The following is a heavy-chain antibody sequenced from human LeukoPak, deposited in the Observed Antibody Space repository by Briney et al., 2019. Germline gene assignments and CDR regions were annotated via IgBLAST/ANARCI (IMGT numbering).Heavy chain of an antibody. D-gene: IGHD6-19*01. Sequence: PGGSLRLSFAASGFTFSDYYMSWIRPAPGKGLEWVSYIISSSSYTNYADSVKGRFTISRDNAKNSLYLQMNSLRAEDTAVYYCARVRRSAGQAVAGHFDYWGQGTLVTVSS. J-gene: IGHJ4*02. V-gene: IGHV3-11*06. CDR1: GFTFSDYY. CDR2: IISSSSYT. CDR3: ARVRRSAGQAVAGHFDY.